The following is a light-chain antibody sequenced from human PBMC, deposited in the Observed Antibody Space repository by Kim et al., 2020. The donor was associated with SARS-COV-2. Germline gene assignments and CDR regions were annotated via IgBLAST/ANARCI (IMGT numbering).Light chain of an antibody. CDR2: DAS. J-gene: IGKJ2*01. CDR1: QSVSSY. Sequence: PGERATLSCGAGQSVSSYLAWYQQKPGQAPRLLIYDASNRATGIPARFSGSGSGTDFTLTISSLEPEDFAVYYCQQRSNWPLMYTFGQGTKLEI. V-gene: IGKV3-11*01. CDR3: QQRSNWPLMYT.